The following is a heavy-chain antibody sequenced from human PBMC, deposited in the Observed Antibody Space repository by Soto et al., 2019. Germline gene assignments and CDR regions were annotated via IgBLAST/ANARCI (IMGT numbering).Heavy chain of an antibody. CDR3: VRTSLVVAAATREDY. CDR1: GFTFSSYW. V-gene: IGHV3-74*01. CDR2: INSDGSST. J-gene: IGHJ4*02. Sequence: EVQLVESGGGLVQPGGSLRLSCAASGFTFSSYWMHWVRQAPGKGLVWVSRINSDGSSTSYADSVKGRFTISRDNAKNTVELQMNSLRAEDTAVYYCVRTSLVVAAATREDYWGQGTLVTVSS. D-gene: IGHD2-15*01.